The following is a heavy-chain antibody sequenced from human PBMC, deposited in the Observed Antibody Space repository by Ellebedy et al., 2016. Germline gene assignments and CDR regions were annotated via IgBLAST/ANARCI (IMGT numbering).Heavy chain of an antibody. J-gene: IGHJ3*02. CDR1: GFTFSDYY. CDR3: TRGEDNWNDDRAFDI. Sequence: GGSLRLSCAASGFTFSDYYMYWIRQAPGKGLEWVSHISSSGINIYYVDSVKGRFTISRDNARTSLYLQMNSLRAEDMAVYYCTRGEDNWNDDRAFDIWGQGTMVTVSS. D-gene: IGHD1-20*01. CDR2: ISSSGINI. V-gene: IGHV3-11*01.